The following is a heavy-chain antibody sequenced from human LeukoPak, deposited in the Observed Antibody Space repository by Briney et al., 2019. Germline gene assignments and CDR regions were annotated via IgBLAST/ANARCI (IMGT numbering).Heavy chain of an antibody. CDR1: GGSISSYY. J-gene: IGHJ4*02. V-gene: IGHV4-59*01. Sequence: SETLSLTCTVPGGSISSYYWSWIRQPPGKGLERIGHIYYSESTNYNPSLKSRVAISVDASKNQFSLKLSSVTAADTAVYYCARGAATIFGVVIKAFDYWGQGTLVTVSS. CDR3: ARGAATIFGVVIKAFDY. D-gene: IGHD3-3*01. CDR2: IYYSEST.